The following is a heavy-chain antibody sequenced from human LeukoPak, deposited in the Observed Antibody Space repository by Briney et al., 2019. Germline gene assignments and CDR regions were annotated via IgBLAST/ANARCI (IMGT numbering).Heavy chain of an antibody. D-gene: IGHD2-15*01. V-gene: IGHV4-30-4*01. CDR3: ARDCSGGSCYGAFDI. J-gene: IGHJ3*02. CDR1: GASIRSGDYY. CDR2: IYDSGST. Sequence: PSQTLSLTCTVSGASIRSGDYYRSWIRQPPGKGLEWIGYIYDSGSTYYNPSLKSRITISVDTSENRFSLKLSSVTATDTAVYYCARDCSGGSCYGAFDIWGQGTMVTVSS.